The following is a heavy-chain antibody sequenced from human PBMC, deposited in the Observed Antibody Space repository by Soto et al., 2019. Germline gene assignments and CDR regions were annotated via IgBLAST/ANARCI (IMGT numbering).Heavy chain of an antibody. CDR1: GYTFTSYA. CDR2: INAGNGNT. D-gene: IGHD1-26*01. V-gene: IGHV1-3*01. J-gene: IGHJ5*02. CDR3: ARDLWELLPGWFDP. Sequence: ASVKVSCKASGYTFTSYAMHWLRQSPGQRLEWMGWINAGNGNTKYSQKFQGRVTITRDTSASTAYMELSSLRSEDTAVYYCARDLWELLPGWFDPWGQGTLVTVSS.